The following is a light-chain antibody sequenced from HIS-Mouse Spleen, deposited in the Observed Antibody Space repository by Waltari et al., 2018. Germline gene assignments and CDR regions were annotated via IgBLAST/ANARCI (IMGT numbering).Light chain of an antibody. J-gene: IGLJ3*02. CDR1: SSNIGSNY. Sequence: QSVLTQPPSASGTPGQRVTISCSGSSSNIGSNYVYWYQQLPGTAPQLLIYRNNQRPSGVPDGFSGSKSGTSASLAISGLRSEDEADYYCAAWDDSLSGWVFGGGTKLTVL. V-gene: IGLV1-47*01. CDR2: RNN. CDR3: AAWDDSLSGWV.